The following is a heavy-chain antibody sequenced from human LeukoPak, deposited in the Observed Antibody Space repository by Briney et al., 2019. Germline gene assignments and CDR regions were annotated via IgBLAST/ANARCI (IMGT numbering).Heavy chain of an antibody. CDR1: GGSTSSYY. J-gene: IGHJ5*02. D-gene: IGHD3-16*01. Sequence: SETLSLTCTVSGGSTSSYYWSWIRQPPGQGLECIGNTYYSGSPNYNPSLKSRVTISVVTSKIQSSLKLSSVTSADTAVYDCARVSPLGGWFDPWGQGTLVTVSS. V-gene: IGHV4-59*01. CDR3: ARVSPLGGWFDP. CDR2: TYYSGSP.